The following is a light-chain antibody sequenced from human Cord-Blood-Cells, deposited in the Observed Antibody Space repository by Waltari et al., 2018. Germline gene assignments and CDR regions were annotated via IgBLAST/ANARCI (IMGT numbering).Light chain of an antibody. J-gene: IGKJ1*01. CDR3: QQSYSTPPT. CDR2: AAS. CDR1: QSISSY. V-gene: IGKV1-39*01. Sequence: DIQMTQSPSSLSASVGDRVTITCRASQSISSYLNWYQQKPGKAPKLLIYAASSLQSGVPSRLSGSGSGTDFSLTISSLQPEDFATYYSQQSYSTPPTFGQRTKVEIK.